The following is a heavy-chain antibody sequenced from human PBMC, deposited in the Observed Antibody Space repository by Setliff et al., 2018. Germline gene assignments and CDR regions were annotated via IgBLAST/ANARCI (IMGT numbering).Heavy chain of an antibody. CDR1: GGSISSGSYY. CDR2: LHTSGST. CDR3: ARVRLIQGYYEFDY. D-gene: IGHD3-16*01. Sequence: LSLTCAVSGGSISSGSYYWSWIRQPAGKGLEWVGRLHTSGSTNYNPSLKSRVAMSVDTSKNQFSLKVRSATAADTAVYYCARVRLIQGYYEFDYWGQGTLVTVSS. V-gene: IGHV4-61*02. J-gene: IGHJ4*02.